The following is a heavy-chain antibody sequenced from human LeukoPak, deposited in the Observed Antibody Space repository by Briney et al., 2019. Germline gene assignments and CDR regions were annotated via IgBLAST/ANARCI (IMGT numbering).Heavy chain of an antibody. CDR1: GFTFSDAW. V-gene: IGHV3-15*01. J-gene: IGHJ4*02. CDR2: IKSKTNGGTT. D-gene: IGHD2-2*01. Sequence: GGSLRLSCAASGFTFSDAWMSWVRQAPGKGLEWVARIKSKTNGGTTDYAAPVKGRFTISRDDSKNTLYLQMNSLKTDDTAVYFCPAERTGSLPFWGQGPLVTVSS. CDR3: PAERTGSLPF.